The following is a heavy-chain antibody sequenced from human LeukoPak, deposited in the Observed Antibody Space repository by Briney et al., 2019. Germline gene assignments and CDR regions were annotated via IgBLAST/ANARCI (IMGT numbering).Heavy chain of an antibody. CDR2: INHSGST. Sequence: PSETLSLTCTVSGGSISSYYWSWIRQPPGKGLEWIGEINHSGSTNYNPSLKSRVTISVDTSKNQFSLKLSSVTAADTAVYYCARGHWNATSGQFDYWGQGTLVTVSS. CDR3: ARGHWNATSGQFDY. D-gene: IGHD1-1*01. V-gene: IGHV4-34*01. J-gene: IGHJ4*02. CDR1: GGSISSYY.